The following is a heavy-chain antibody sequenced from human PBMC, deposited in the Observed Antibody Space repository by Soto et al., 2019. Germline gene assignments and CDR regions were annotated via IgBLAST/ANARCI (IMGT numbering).Heavy chain of an antibody. CDR1: GYTFPSYY. CDR2: IIPIFGTA. V-gene: IGHV1-69*13. J-gene: IGHJ3*02. CDR3: ARDRDPVRYFDWLSSRPDAFDI. Sequence: GASVKVSCKASGYTFPSYYMHWVRQAPGQGLEWMGGIIPIFGTANYAQKFQGRVTSTADESTSTAYMELSSLRSEDTAVYYCARDRDPVRYFDWLSSRPDAFDIWGQGTMVTVSS. D-gene: IGHD3-9*01.